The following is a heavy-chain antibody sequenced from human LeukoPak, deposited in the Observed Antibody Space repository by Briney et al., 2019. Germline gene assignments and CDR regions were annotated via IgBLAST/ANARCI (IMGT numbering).Heavy chain of an antibody. CDR1: GFTFSSYW. CDR2: INTDGSST. D-gene: IGHD2-21*01. CDR3: ASGVRLTLRDF. V-gene: IGHV3-74*01. Sequence: GGSLRLSCAASGFTFSSYWMHWVRQAPGKGLVWVSRINTDGSSTTYADSVKGRFTISRDNAKNTLYLQMNSLRAEDTAVYYCASGVRLTLRDFWGQGTLLTVSS. J-gene: IGHJ4*02.